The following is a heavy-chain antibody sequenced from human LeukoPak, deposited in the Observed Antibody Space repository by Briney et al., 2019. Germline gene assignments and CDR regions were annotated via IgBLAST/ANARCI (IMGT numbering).Heavy chain of an antibody. CDR2: IYATGTT. CDR3: ARDRRYYDSSAYIRGFDY. V-gene: IGHV4-4*07. Sequence: SETLSLTCSVSGGSLSTYHWTWIRQPAGKGLQWIGRIYATGTTNSDPSLESRVTMSVDTSKNQFSLTLTSVTAADTAVYYCARDRRYYDSSAYIRGFDYWGQGTLVTVSS. J-gene: IGHJ4*02. CDR1: GGSLSTYH. D-gene: IGHD3-22*01.